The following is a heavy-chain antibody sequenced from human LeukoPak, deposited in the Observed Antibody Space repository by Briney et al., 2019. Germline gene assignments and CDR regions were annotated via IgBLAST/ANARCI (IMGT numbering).Heavy chain of an antibody. CDR2: IIPIFGTA. J-gene: IGHJ5*02. CDR3: ARGPNHSSSWYGWFDP. CDR1: GGTFSSYA. V-gene: IGHV1-69*05. Sequence: ASVKVSCKASGGTFSSYAISWVRQAPGQGLEWMGGIIPIFGTANYAQKFQGRVTITTDESTSTAYMEQSSLRSEDTAVYYCARGPNHSSSWYGWFDPWGQGTLVTVSS. D-gene: IGHD6-13*01.